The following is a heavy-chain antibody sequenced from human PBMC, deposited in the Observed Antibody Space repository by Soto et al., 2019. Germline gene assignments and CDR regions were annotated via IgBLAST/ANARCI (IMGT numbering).Heavy chain of an antibody. CDR2: IYWDDDK. J-gene: IGHJ4*02. CDR3: AHRVLLTVFGLVTTTAIYFDF. D-gene: IGHD3-3*01. Sequence: QITLNESGPTVVRPTETLTLTCRFSGFSLTTSGVGVGWIRQSPGKAPEWLALIYWDDDKRYSASLKSSLTIPKDTSKNQVVLTVPDLDPTDTATYYCAHRVLLTVFGLVTTTAIYFDFWGQGTPVAVSS. V-gene: IGHV2-5*02. CDR1: GFSLTTSGVG.